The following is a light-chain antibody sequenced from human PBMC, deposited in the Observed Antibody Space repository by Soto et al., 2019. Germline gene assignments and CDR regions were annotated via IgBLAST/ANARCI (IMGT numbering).Light chain of an antibody. Sequence: EIRVTQTPCNLSSSQRDEPTLSFMSSQSVDSNYLAWYQQKPGQTPRLIIYGASGRADGIPHRFSGSGFGTDFTLTISKWEPEDFAVYYCQQYATPSSITFGQGTRLAIK. CDR2: GAS. CDR1: QSVDSNY. J-gene: IGKJ5*01. V-gene: IGKV3-20*01. CDR3: QQYATPSSIT.